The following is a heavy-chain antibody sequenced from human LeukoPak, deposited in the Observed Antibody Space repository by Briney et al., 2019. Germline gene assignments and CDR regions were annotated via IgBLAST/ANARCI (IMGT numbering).Heavy chain of an antibody. CDR3: ARATVARDTASDY. J-gene: IGHJ4*02. V-gene: IGHV3-21*01. D-gene: IGHD4-23*01. CDR2: ISSSSSYI. CDR1: GFTFSSYS. Sequence: KPGGSLRLSCAASGFTFSSYSMNWVRQAPGKGLEWVSSISSSSSYICYADSVKGRFTISRDNAKNSLYLQMNSLRAEDTAVYYCARATVARDTASDYWGQGTLVTVSS.